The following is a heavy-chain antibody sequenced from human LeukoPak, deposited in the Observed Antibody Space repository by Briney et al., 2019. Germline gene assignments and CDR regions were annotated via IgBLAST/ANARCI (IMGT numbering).Heavy chain of an antibody. Sequence: SGTLSLTCAVSGGSISSSNWWSWVRQPPGKGLEWIGEIYHSGSTNYNPSLKSRVTISVDKPKNQFSLKLSSVTAADTAVYYCAKDQEPYSSGWYAPDYWGQGTLVTVSS. J-gene: IGHJ4*02. CDR3: AKDQEPYSSGWYAPDY. CDR1: GGSISSSNW. D-gene: IGHD6-19*01. V-gene: IGHV4-4*02. CDR2: IYHSGST.